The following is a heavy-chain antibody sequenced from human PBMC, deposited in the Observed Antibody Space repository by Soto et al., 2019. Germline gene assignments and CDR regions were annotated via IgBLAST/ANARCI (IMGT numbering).Heavy chain of an antibody. D-gene: IGHD5-18*01. CDR3: ARRDGDSDVGNGYLGRR. CDR1: GFTFSSYW. J-gene: IGHJ4*02. V-gene: IGHV3-74*01. CDR2: TKSDGSGA. Sequence: EVQLVESGGDLVQPGGSLRLSCAASGFTFSSYWMQWVRQAPVKVLVWVSRTKSDGSGAIYADSVKGRFNVSRDNAKNALYRLMSRSSNEDTAVYYCARRDGDSDVGNGYLGRRWGQGTRVTVSS.